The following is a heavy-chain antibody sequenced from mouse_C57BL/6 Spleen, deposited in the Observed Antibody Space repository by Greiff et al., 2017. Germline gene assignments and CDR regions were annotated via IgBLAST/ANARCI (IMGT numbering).Heavy chain of an antibody. Sequence: EVMLVESGGGLVQPGGSLKLSCAASGFTFSDYYMYWVRQTPEKRLEWVAYISNGGGSTYYPDTVKGRFTISRDNAKNTLYLQMSRLKSEDTAMYYCARHPYGSSEDYAMDYWGQGTSVTVSS. J-gene: IGHJ4*01. CDR2: ISNGGGST. V-gene: IGHV5-12*01. CDR3: ARHPYGSSEDYAMDY. D-gene: IGHD1-1*01. CDR1: GFTFSDYY.